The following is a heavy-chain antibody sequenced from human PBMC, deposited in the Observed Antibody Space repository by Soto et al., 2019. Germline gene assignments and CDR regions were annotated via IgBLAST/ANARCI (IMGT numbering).Heavy chain of an antibody. V-gene: IGHV4-59*01. CDR1: GGSINSYY. D-gene: IGHD2-15*01. CDR2: IYYSGST. Sequence: PSETLSLTCTVSGGSINSYYWSWIRQPPGKGLEWIGYIYYSGSTNYNPSLESRVTISVDTSKNQFSLKLSSVTAADTAVYYCARSLGYCSGGSCYYYFDYWGQGTLVTVSS. J-gene: IGHJ4*02. CDR3: ARSLGYCSGGSCYYYFDY.